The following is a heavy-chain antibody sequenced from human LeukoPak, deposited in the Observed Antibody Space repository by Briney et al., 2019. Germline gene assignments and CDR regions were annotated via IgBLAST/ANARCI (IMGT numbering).Heavy chain of an antibody. V-gene: IGHV4-4*07. D-gene: IGHD2-15*01. CDR3: ARAPSGCGGTCAFDY. CDR2: MHADGDT. Sequence: SETLSLTCTVSGGSISGSFWSWIRQPAGKGLEWIGRMHADGDTNYNPSLKSRITKSFDTPENQFSLKLTSVTAADTAVYFCARAPSGCGGTCAFDYWGQGTLVTVSS. CDR1: GGSISGSF. J-gene: IGHJ4*02.